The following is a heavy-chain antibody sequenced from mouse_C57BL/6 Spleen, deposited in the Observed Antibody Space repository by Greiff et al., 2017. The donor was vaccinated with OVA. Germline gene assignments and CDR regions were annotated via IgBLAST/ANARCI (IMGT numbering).Heavy chain of an antibody. CDR3: ARYDNYYAMDY. CDR2: IYPGSGST. D-gene: IGHD2-12*01. J-gene: IGHJ4*01. Sequence: QVQLQQPGAELVKPGASVKMSCKASGYTFTSYWITWVKQRPGQGLEWIGDIYPGSGSTNYNEKFKSKATLTVDTSSSTAYMQLSSLTSEDPAVYYCARYDNYYAMDYWGQGTSVTVSS. CDR1: GYTFTSYW. V-gene: IGHV1-55*01.